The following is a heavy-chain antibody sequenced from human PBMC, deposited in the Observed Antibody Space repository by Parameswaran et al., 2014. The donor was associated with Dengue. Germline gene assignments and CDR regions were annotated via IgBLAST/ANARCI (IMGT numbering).Heavy chain of an antibody. V-gene: IGHV3-11*01. J-gene: IGHJ4*02. Sequence: VRQAPGKGLEWVSYISSSGSTIYYADSVKGRFTISRDNAKNSLYLQMNSLRAEDTAVYYCARDSHGSPYYFDYWGQGTLVTVSS. CDR2: ISSSGSTI. CDR3: ARDSHGSPYYFDY.